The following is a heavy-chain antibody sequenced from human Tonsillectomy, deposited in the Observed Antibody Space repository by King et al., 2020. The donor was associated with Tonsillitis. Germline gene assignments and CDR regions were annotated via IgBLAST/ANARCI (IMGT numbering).Heavy chain of an antibody. J-gene: IGHJ6*04. Sequence: VQLQESGPGLVKPSETLSLSCTVSGGSIRSYYWSWIRQPPGKGLEWIGYVYYSGSTKYNPSLKSRVTISVDTSKNQFSLILRSVTAADTAVYYCARDGMDVSSTRGYIGDPLSYGMDVWGKGTTVTVSS. CDR1: GGSIRSYY. CDR2: VYYSGST. D-gene: IGHD2-2*02. CDR3: ARDGMDVSSTRGYIGDPLSYGMDV. V-gene: IGHV4-59*01.